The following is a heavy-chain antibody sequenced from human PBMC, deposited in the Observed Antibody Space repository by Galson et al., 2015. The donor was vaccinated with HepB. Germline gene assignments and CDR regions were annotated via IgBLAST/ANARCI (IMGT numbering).Heavy chain of an antibody. Sequence: SLRLSCAASGFTFSRYSMIWVRQAPGKGLEWVSSISSSSSYIYYADSVRGRFTISRDNAKNSLYLQMNSLRADDTAVYYCARDPPLGTPFDYWGQGTLVTVSS. V-gene: IGHV3-21*01. J-gene: IGHJ4*02. CDR3: ARDPPLGTPFDY. CDR2: ISSSSSYI. D-gene: IGHD7-27*01. CDR1: GFTFSRYS.